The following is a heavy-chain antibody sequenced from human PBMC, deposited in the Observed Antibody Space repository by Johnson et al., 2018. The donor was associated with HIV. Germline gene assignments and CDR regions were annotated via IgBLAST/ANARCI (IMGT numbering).Heavy chain of an antibody. Sequence: QVQLVESGGGVVQPGGSLRLSCAASGFTFSSYGMHWVRQAPGKGLEWVAFIRHDGSNKYSADSVKGRFTISRDNYKNTLFLQMGSLRLEDMAVYYCAREGGGNMVSNGAFDSWGQGRMVTVSS. CDR3: AREGGGNMVSNGAFDS. D-gene: IGHD5/OR15-5a*01. J-gene: IGHJ3*02. CDR2: IRHDGSNK. CDR1: GFTFSSYG. V-gene: IGHV3-30*02.